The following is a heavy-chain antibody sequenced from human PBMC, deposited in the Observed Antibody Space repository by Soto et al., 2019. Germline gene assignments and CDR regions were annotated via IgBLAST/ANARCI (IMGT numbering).Heavy chain of an antibody. J-gene: IGHJ5*02. V-gene: IGHV1-46*01. CDR3: ARVPHPYDFWSGYYSGSRRSWFDP. CDR1: GYTFTSYY. CDR2: INTSVGST. Sequence: ASVKVSCKASGYTFTSYYMHWVRQAPGQGLERIGIINTSVGSTSYAQKFQGRVTMTRDTSTSTVYMELSSLRSEDTAVYYCARVPHPYDFWSGYYSGSRRSWFDPWGQGTLVTVSS. D-gene: IGHD3-3*01.